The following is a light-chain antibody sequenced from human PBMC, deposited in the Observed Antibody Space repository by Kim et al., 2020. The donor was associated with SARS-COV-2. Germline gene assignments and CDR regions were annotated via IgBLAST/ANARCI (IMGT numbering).Light chain of an antibody. J-gene: IGKJ2*01. Sequence: EVVMTQSPATLSVSPGERATLSCRASQSVSFNLAWYQQKPGQAPRLLIYGAYTRATGIPVRFSGSGSGTEFTLTISSLQSEDFAVYYCQQYKDWPPAHTFGQGTKLEI. CDR3: QQYKDWPPAHT. V-gene: IGKV3-15*01. CDR2: GAY. CDR1: QSVSFN.